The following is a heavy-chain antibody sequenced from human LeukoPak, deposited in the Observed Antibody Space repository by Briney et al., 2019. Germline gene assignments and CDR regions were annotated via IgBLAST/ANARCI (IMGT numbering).Heavy chain of an antibody. CDR2: IYSSGGT. D-gene: IGHD3-9*01. V-gene: IGHV4-61*02. J-gene: IGHJ4*02. CDR3: ARHRASSDFDYVFDH. Sequence: SSETLSLTCTVSGGSISSGNNYWSWIRQPAGKPLEWVGRIYSSGGTTYDPSLKSRVSISVDTSRNQISLWLNSVTAADTAVYYCARHRASSDFDYVFDHWGQGTLVTVSS. CDR1: GGSISSGNNY.